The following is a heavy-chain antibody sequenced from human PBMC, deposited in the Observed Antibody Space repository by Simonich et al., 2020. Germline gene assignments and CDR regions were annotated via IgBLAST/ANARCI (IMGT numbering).Heavy chain of an antibody. V-gene: IGHV1-2*02. J-gene: IGHJ3*02. CDR1: GYTFTGYY. CDR3: ARGRLTGDKGAFDI. Sequence: QVQLVQSGAEVKKPGASVKVSCKASGYTFTGYYMHWVRQAPGQGLEWMGWINPNNGGTNYAQKFQGRVTMTRDTSISTAYMELSRLRSDDTAVYYCARGRLTGDKGAFDIWGQGTMVTVSS. D-gene: IGHD7-27*01. CDR2: INPNNGGT.